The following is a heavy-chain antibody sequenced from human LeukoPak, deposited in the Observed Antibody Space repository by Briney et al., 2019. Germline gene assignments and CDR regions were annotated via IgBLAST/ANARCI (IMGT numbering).Heavy chain of an antibody. D-gene: IGHD3-16*01. J-gene: IGHJ4*02. CDR1: GGSISSYY. V-gene: IGHV4-59*08. CDR2: ISYGGGT. Sequence: SETLSLTCTVSGGSISSYYWSWIRQSPGKGLQWIGYISYGGGTNYDSSLKSRLTMSVDTSKNQFSLKLRSVTAADTAVYYCARFGSDSYGYKYYFDYWGQGARVTVSS. CDR3: ARFGSDSYGYKYYFDY.